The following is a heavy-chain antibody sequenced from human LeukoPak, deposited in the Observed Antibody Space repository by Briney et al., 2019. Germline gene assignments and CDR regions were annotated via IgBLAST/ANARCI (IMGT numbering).Heavy chain of an antibody. Sequence: QPGGSLRLSCAASGFTFTSYAMSWVRQAPGKGLEWVSAASGSGGSTFYADSGKGRFTISRDNSKNTLYLQMNSLRAEDTAVYYCAKDRGLTGDRKPGYFDCWGQGTLVTVSS. J-gene: IGHJ4*02. D-gene: IGHD7-27*01. CDR1: GFTFTSYA. V-gene: IGHV3-23*01. CDR2: ASGSGGST. CDR3: AKDRGLTGDRKPGYFDC.